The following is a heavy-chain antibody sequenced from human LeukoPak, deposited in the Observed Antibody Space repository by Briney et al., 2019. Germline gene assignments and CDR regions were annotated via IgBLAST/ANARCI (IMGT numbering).Heavy chain of an antibody. V-gene: IGHV4-59*01. D-gene: IGHD2-21*02. CDR2: IYYSGST. Sequence: SETLSLTCTVSGDSISTYFWSWIRQPPGKGLQWIGYIYYSGSTNYNPSLKSRVTISVDPSKNQFSLKLSSVTAADTAVYYCASEAYCGGDCYSGFDYWGQGTLVTVSS. CDR3: ASEAYCGGDCYSGFDY. CDR1: GDSISTYF. J-gene: IGHJ4*02.